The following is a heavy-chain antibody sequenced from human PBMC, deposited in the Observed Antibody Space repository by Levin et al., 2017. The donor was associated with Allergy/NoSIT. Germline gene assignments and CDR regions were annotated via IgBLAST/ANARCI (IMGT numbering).Heavy chain of an antibody. CDR3: ARARMIDY. Sequence: LSLTCAASGFTFSSYAMHWVRQAPGKGLEWVAVISYDGSNKYYADSVKGRFTISRDNSKNTLYLQMNSLRAEDTAVYYCARARMIDYWGQGTLVTVSS. V-gene: IGHV3-30-3*01. CDR2: ISYDGSNK. D-gene: IGHD2-8*01. CDR1: GFTFSSYA. J-gene: IGHJ4*02.